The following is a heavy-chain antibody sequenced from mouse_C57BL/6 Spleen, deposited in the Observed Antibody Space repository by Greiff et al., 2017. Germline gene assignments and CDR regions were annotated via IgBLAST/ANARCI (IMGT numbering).Heavy chain of an antibody. V-gene: IGHV1-80*01. D-gene: IGHD2-2*01. Sequence: VQLQQSGAELVKPGASVKISCKASGYAFSSYWMNWVKQRPGKGLEWIGQIYPGDGDTTYNGKFKGKATLTADKSSSTAYMQLSSLTSEDAAVYFCARSGMGYYYAMDYGGQGTSVTVSS. CDR1: GYAFSSYW. CDR3: ARSGMGYYYAMDY. J-gene: IGHJ4*01. CDR2: IYPGDGDT.